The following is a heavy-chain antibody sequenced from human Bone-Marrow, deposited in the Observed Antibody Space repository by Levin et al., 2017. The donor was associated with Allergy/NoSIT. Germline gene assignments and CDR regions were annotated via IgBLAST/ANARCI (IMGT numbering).Heavy chain of an antibody. J-gene: IGHJ4*02. D-gene: IGHD4-17*01. CDR3: ARDWASYGDYLFDY. V-gene: IGHV3-7*01. CDR2: IKQDGSEK. Sequence: ETLSLTCAASGFTFSSYWMSWVRQAPGKGLEWVANIKQDGSEKYYVDSVKGRFTISRDNAKNSLYLQMNSLRAEDTAVYYCARDWASYGDYLFDYWGQGTLVTVSS. CDR1: GFTFSSYW.